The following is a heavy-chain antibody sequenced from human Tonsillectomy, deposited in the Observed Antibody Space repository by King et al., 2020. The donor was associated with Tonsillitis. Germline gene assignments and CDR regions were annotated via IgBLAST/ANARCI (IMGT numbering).Heavy chain of an antibody. CDR3: ARKESFSRLQRTAYFDY. V-gene: IGHV4-59*08. J-gene: IGHJ4*02. CDR1: GGSISSYY. D-gene: IGHD5-24*01. CDR2: SYYSGST. Sequence: VQLQESGPGLVKPSETLSRTCTVSGGSISSYYWSWIRQPPGKGLEWIGYSYYSGSTNYNPSLKSRVTISVDTSKNQYSLKLSSVTAADKAVDYCARKESFSRLQRTAYFDYWGQGTLVTVSS.